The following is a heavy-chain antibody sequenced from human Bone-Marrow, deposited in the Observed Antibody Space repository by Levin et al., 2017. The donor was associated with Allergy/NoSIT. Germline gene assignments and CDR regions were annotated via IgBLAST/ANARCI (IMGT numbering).Heavy chain of an antibody. J-gene: IGHJ3*02. CDR2: INPNSGDT. V-gene: IGHV1-2*02. CDR3: ARMSSAALDM. Sequence: GGSLRLSCKASGYTFTDYFIHWVRLAPGQGLEWMGWINPNSGDTDSSQNFQGTVTMTRDTSISTAYMEVTSLTSTDTALYYSARMSSAALDMWGPRTVVT. D-gene: IGHD6-19*01. CDR1: GYTFTDYF.